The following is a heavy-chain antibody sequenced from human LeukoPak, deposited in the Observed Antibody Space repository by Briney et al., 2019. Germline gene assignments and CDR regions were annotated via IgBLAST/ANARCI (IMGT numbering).Heavy chain of an antibody. D-gene: IGHD6-19*01. J-gene: IGHJ4*02. Sequence: GESRKISCKGSGYKFNAYWIAWVRQMPGKGLEWMGIIYPDASDTRYSPSFQGQVTISADKSINTAYLQWSSLKASDTAMYYCARRFSSSELFDYWGQGTLVTVSS. CDR1: GYKFNAYW. CDR3: ARRFSSSELFDY. CDR2: IYPDASDT. V-gene: IGHV5-51*01.